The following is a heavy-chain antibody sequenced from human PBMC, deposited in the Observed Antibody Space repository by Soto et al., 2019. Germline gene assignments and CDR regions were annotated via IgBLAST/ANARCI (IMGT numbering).Heavy chain of an antibody. CDR3: ARVPDR. V-gene: IGHV4-4*02. J-gene: IGHJ5*02. Sequence: LSCAASGFTFSNAWMNWVRQAPGKGLEWIGEIYHSGSTNYNPSLKSRVTISVDRSKNQFSLKLSSVTAADTVVYYCARVPDRWGQGTLVTVSS. CDR1: GFTFSNAW. D-gene: IGHD2-2*01. CDR2: IYHSGST.